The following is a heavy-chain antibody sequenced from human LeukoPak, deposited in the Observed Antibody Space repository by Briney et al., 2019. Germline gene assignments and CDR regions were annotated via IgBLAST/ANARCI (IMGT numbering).Heavy chain of an antibody. V-gene: IGHV4-30-2*01. Sequence: PSETLSLTCTVSGGSISSGGYYWSWIRQPPGKGLEWIGYIYHSGSTYYNPSLKSRVTISVDRSKNQFSLKLSSVTAADTAVYYCARDQSGGTVSHWGQGTLVTVSS. CDR3: ARDQSGGTVSH. D-gene: IGHD1-1*01. CDR2: IYHSGST. J-gene: IGHJ4*02. CDR1: GGSISSGGYY.